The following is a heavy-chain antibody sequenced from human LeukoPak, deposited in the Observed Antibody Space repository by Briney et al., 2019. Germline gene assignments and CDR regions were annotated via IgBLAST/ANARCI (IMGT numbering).Heavy chain of an antibody. CDR2: ISSNGGYT. CDR1: GFTFSSYA. Sequence: GGSLRLSCVASGFTFSSYAMHWVRQAPGKGLEYVSAISSNGGYTYYANSVKGRFTISRDNSKNTLYLQMGSLRAEDMAVYYCAGGYCSSTSCSTGYYYYGMDVWGQGTTVTVSS. D-gene: IGHD2-2*02. V-gene: IGHV3-64*01. CDR3: AGGYCSSTSCSTGYYYYGMDV. J-gene: IGHJ6*02.